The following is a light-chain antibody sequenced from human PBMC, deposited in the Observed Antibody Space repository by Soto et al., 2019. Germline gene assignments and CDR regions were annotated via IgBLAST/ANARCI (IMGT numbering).Light chain of an antibody. V-gene: IGKV1-39*01. Sequence: DNQMTQSPCSLSASVGDRVTITCRASQSISNYLNWYQQKPGKAPKLLIYAASSLQSGVPSRFSGSGSGTDFTLTISSLQPEDFATYYCQQSYSTPLTLGGGTKVEIK. CDR3: QQSYSTPLT. CDR1: QSISNY. CDR2: AAS. J-gene: IGKJ4*01.